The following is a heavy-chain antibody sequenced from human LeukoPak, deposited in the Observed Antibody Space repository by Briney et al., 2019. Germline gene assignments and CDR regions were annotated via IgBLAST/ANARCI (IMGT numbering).Heavy chain of an antibody. J-gene: IGHJ3*02. CDR2: INHSGST. Sequence: SETLPLTCAVYGGSFSGYYWSWIRQPPGKGLEWIGEINHSGSTNYNPSLKSRVTISVDTSKNQFSLKLSSVTAADTAVYYCARVRATGAFDIWGQGTMVTVSS. D-gene: IGHD1-14*01. CDR1: GGSFSGYY. CDR3: ARVRATGAFDI. V-gene: IGHV4-34*01.